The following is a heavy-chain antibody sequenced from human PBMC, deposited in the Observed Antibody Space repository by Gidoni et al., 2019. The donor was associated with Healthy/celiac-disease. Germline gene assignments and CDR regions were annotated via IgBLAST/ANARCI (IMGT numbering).Heavy chain of an antibody. CDR3: AREFYDPTGYYYYGMDV. V-gene: IGHV1-46*01. Sequence: QVQLVQSGAEVKKPWASMKASWKASGCTFTSYYMHWVRQATGQGLGWMGIINPSGGSTSYAQKFQGRVTMTRDTSTSTVYMELSSLRSENTAVYYCAREFYDPTGYYYYGMDVWGQGTTVTVSS. J-gene: IGHJ6*02. CDR2: INPSGGST. D-gene: IGHD3-22*01. CDR1: GCTFTSYY.